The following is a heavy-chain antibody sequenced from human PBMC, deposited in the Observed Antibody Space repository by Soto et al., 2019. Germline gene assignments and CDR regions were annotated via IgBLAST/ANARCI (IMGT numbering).Heavy chain of an antibody. CDR3: ASGYCSGGSCYPNYYYYGMDV. D-gene: IGHD2-15*01. CDR1: GGTFSSYA. Sequence: QVQLVQSGAEVKKPGSSVKVSCKASGGTFSSYAISWVRQAPGQGLEWMGGIISIFGTANYAQKFQGRVTITADESTSTAYMELSSLRSEDTAVYYCASGYCSGGSCYPNYYYYGMDVWGQGTTVTVSS. J-gene: IGHJ6*02. CDR2: IISIFGTA. V-gene: IGHV1-69*01.